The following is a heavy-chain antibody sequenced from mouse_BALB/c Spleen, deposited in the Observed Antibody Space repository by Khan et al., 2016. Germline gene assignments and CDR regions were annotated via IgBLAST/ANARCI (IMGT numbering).Heavy chain of an antibody. D-gene: IGHD2-4*01. CDR3: AISNYDVGYYAMDY. CDR1: GFSLTSYG. J-gene: IGHJ4*01. V-gene: IGHV2-5-1*01. CDR2: IWRGGST. Sequence: QVQLKQSGPSLVQPSQSLSITCTVSGFSLTSYGVHWVRQSPGKGLEWLGVIWRGGSTDYNAAFMSRLSITKDNSKSQVFFKMNSLQADDTAIYYCAISNYDVGYYAMDYWGQGTSVTVSS.